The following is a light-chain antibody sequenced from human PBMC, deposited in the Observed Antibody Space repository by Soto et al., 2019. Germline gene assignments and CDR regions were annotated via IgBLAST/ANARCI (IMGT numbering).Light chain of an antibody. CDR1: QSVGTY. CDR3: QQRSKWPRT. CDR2: DTS. Sequence: EIVLTQSPATLSLSPGDRATLSCRASQSVGTYLAWYQQKPGQSPGLLIYDTSNGAPGIPARFSGGGSGTDFTLTISSLEPEDFAVYYCQQRSKWPRTFGQGTKLEIK. V-gene: IGKV3-11*01. J-gene: IGKJ2*01.